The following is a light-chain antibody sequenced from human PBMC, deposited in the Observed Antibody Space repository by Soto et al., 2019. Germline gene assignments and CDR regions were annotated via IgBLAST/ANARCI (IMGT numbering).Light chain of an antibody. CDR1: SSDVGGYNY. V-gene: IGLV2-14*01. Sequence: QSALTQPASVSGSPGQSITISCTGTSSDVGGYNYVSWFQQHPGKAPKLMIYDVSNRPSGVSNRFSGSKSGTTASLTISGLQPEDEVDYYCSSYTSSNTLVFGGGTKLTVL. J-gene: IGLJ2*01. CDR3: SSYTSSNTLV. CDR2: DVS.